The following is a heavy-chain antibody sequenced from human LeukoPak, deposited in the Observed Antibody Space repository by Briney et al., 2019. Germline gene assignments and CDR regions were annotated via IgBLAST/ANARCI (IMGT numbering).Heavy chain of an antibody. V-gene: IGHV3-30-3*01. J-gene: IGHJ4*02. CDR1: GFTFSSYA. Sequence: GGSLTLSCAASGFTFSSYAMHWVRQAPGKGLEWVAVISYDGSNKYYADSVKGRFTISRDNSKNTLYLQMNSLRAEDTAVYYCARARGDFWSGFDYWGQGTLVTVSS. D-gene: IGHD3-3*01. CDR2: ISYDGSNK. CDR3: ARARGDFWSGFDY.